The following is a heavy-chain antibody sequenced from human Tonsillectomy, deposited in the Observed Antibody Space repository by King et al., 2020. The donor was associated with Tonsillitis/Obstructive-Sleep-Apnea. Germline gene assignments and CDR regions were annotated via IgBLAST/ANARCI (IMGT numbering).Heavy chain of an antibody. D-gene: IGHD6-6*01. Sequence: VQLQQWGAGLLKPSETLSLTCAVHGGSFSRYYWSWIRQPPGKGLEWIGEINHSGNANYHPSLKSRVTISADTSKDQFSLKLSSWPAAATAVYYCARGIAARPPGAPFDYWGQGTLVTVSS. V-gene: IGHV4-34*01. CDR2: INHSGNA. CDR1: GGSFSRYY. J-gene: IGHJ4*02. CDR3: ARGIAARPPGAPFDY.